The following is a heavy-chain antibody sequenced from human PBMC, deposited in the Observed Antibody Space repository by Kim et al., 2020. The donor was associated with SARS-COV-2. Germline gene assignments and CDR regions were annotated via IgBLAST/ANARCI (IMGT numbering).Heavy chain of an antibody. CDR1: GFTVSSNY. CDR2: INGDGST. V-gene: IGHV3-53*01. Sequence: GGSLRLSCAASGFTVSSNYMNWVRQAPGKGLEWLSVINGDGSTHYADSVKGRLTISRDGSKNTLHLQMNSLRAEDTAVYYCAVLRGALDYWGQGTMVTVSS. CDR3: AVLRGALDY. D-gene: IGHD3-10*01. J-gene: IGHJ4*02.